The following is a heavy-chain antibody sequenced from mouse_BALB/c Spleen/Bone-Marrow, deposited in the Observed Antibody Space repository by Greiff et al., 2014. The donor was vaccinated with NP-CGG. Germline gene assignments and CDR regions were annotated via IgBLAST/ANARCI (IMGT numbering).Heavy chain of an antibody. V-gene: IGHV1-14*01. Sequence: EVQLVESGPELVKPGASVKMSCKASGYTFTSYVMHWVKQQPGQGLEWFGYINPYNDGTKYNEKFEGKATLISDKSSSTAYMELSSLTSEDSAVYFCAREGVDYFDYWGQGTTLTVSS. J-gene: IGHJ2*01. CDR3: AREGVDYFDY. CDR2: INPYNDGT. CDR1: GYTFTSYV.